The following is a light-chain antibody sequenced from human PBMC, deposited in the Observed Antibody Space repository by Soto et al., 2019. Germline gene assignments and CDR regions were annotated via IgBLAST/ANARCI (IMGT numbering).Light chain of an antibody. J-gene: IGKJ1*01. V-gene: IGKV1-8*01. CDR1: QGISSY. CDR3: QQYNSYS. Sequence: AIRMTQSPSSLSASXXXXXXXXCRASQGISSYLAWYQQKPGKAPKLLIYAASTLQSGVPSRFSGSGSGTDFTLTISSLQPEDFATYYCQQYNSYSFGQGTKVDIK. CDR2: AAS.